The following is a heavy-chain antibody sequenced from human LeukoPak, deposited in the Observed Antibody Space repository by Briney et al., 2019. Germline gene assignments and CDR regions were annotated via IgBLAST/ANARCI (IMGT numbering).Heavy chain of an antibody. D-gene: IGHD6-19*01. CDR2: ISGSGGST. CDR3: AKEGTYSSGWNSGTEYFQD. V-gene: IGHV3-23*01. CDR1: GFTFSTYA. Sequence: GGSLRLSCAASGFTFSTYAMSWVRQAPGKGLEWVSAISGSGGSTWYAESVRGRFTISRDNSKNTLYLQMNGLRAEDTAVYYCAKEGTYSSGWNSGTEYFQDWGQGTLVTVSS. J-gene: IGHJ1*01.